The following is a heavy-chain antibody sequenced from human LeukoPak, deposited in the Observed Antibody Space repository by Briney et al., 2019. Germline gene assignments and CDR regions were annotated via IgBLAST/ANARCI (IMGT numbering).Heavy chain of an antibody. V-gene: IGHV1-2*02. D-gene: IGHD3-22*01. J-gene: IGHJ6*02. CDR3: ARDRYDSVNYYGLDV. Sequence: ASVEVSCKASGYTFTAYYIHWVRQAPGQGLEWMGWINPNGGATNYAQSFQGRVTLTWDTSIGTASIELMRLRSDDTAVYYCARDRYDSVNYYGLDVWGQGTTVTVAS. CDR2: INPNGGAT. CDR1: GYTFTAYY.